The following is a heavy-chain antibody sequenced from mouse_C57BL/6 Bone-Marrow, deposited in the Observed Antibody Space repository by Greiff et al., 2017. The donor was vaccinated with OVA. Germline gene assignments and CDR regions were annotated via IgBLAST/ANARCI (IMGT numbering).Heavy chain of an antibody. J-gene: IGHJ3*01. CDR2: IDPENGDT. D-gene: IGHD2-5*01. CDR1: GFNIKDDY. V-gene: IGHV14-4*01. Sequence: VQLKESGAELVRPGASVKLSCTASGFNIKDDYMHWVKQRPEQGLEWIGWIDPENGDTEYASKFQGKATITADTSSNTAYLQLSSLTSEDTAVYYCTCYYSNYGGFAYWGQGTLVTVSA. CDR3: TCYYSNYGGFAY.